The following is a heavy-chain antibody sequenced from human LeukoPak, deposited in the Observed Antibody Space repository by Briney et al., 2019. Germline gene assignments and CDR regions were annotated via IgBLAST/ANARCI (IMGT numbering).Heavy chain of an antibody. J-gene: IGHJ4*02. CDR2: IYSSGVT. CDR3: ARDQSGVRGFLR. Sequence: GGSLRLSCAVSGFTVSNNYMDWVRQAPGKGLEWVSVIYSSGVTHYADSVKGRFTISRDNPKNTVYLQMNSLRAEDTAVYYCARDQSGVRGFLRWGQGTLVTVSS. CDR1: GFTVSNNY. D-gene: IGHD5-12*01. V-gene: IGHV3-53*01.